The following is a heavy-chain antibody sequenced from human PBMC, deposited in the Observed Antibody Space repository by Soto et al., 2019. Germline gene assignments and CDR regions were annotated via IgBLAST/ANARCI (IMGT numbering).Heavy chain of an antibody. J-gene: IGHJ2*01. CDR2: IYWDDDK. V-gene: IGHV2-5*02. CDR3: AHSLRFDCSSTSCYPSKLTGYFDL. Sequence: QITLKESGPTLVKPTQTLTLTCTFSGFSLSTSGVGVGWIRQPPGKALEWLALIYWDDDKRYSPSLKSRLTITKDTSKNQVVLTMTNMDPVDTATYYCAHSLRFDCSSTSCYPSKLTGYFDLWGRGTLVTVSS. CDR1: GFSLSTSGVG. D-gene: IGHD2-2*01.